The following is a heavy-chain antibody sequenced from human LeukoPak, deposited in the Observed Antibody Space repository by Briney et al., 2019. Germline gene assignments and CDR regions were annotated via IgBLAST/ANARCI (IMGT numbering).Heavy chain of an antibody. CDR3: ARGWAPRGEKSSFAS. J-gene: IGHJ4*02. CDR1: GASINSDY. V-gene: IGHV4-4*07. Sequence: PSETLSLTCTVSGASINSDYRTWVRQVAGKGLEWIGRIFASGSTNYNPYLRSRITMSVDTSKNQFSLDLSSVTAADTGVYYCARGWAPRGEKSSFASWGQGTLVTVSS. D-gene: IGHD3-10*01. CDR2: IFASGST.